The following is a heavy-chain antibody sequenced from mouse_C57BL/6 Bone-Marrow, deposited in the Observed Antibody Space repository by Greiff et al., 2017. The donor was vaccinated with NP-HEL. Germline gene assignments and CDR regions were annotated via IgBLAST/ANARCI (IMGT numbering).Heavy chain of an antibody. Sequence: EVQLQQSGPELVKPGASVKISCKASGYTFTDYYMNWVKQSHGKSLEWIGDINPNNGGTSYNQKFKGKATLTVDKSSSTAYMELRSLTSEDSAVYYCARHKLLRYAMDYWGQGTSVTVSS. CDR1: GYTFTDYY. D-gene: IGHD1-1*01. CDR2: INPNNGGT. CDR3: ARHKLLRYAMDY. V-gene: IGHV1-26*01. J-gene: IGHJ4*01.